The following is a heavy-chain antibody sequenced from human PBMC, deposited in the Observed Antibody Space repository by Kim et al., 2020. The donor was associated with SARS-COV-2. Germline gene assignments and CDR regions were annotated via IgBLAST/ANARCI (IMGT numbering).Heavy chain of an antibody. Sequence: LYADSVKGRFNISGDNAENSVYRQMNSLRAEDTALYYCARGNWNRDDDRWGHGTLVTVSS. D-gene: IGHD1-1*01. CDR3: ARGNWNRDDDR. J-gene: IGHJ5*02. V-gene: IGHV3-48*03.